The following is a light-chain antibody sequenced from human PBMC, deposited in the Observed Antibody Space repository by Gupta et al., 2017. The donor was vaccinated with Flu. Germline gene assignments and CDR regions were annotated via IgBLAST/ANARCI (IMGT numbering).Light chain of an antibody. CDR3: QQLNNWPRT. V-gene: IGKV3-15*01. CDR2: GAS. CDR1: QSVRSN. J-gene: IGKJ1*01. Sequence: EIVMTQSPATLSVSPGERSTLSCRASQSVRSNLGRYQQEPGQAPRLLIYGASTRATGIPARFSGSGSGTGFTLTISSLQSEDVAVYYWQQLNNWPRTFGQGTKVEIK.